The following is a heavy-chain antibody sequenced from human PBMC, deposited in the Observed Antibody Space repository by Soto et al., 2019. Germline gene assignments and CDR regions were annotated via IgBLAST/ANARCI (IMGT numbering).Heavy chain of an antibody. V-gene: IGHV3-33*03. CDR3: AKPSYDFWSGYYHPFDY. Sequence: QVQLVESGGGVVQPGRSLRLSCAASGLSFSSFGMHWVRQAPGKGLEWVAIIWYDGSLEYYADSVKGRFTISRDNSKNTLYLQMNSLRVEDTAVYYCAKPSYDFWSGYYHPFDYWGQGTLVTVSS. D-gene: IGHD3-3*01. CDR1: GLSFSSFG. CDR2: IWYDGSLE. J-gene: IGHJ4*02.